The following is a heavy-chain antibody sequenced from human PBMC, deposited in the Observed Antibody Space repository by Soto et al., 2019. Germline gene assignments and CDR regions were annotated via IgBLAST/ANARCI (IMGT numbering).Heavy chain of an antibody. CDR1: GGSVSSGSYY. Sequence: SETLSLTCTVSGGSVSSGSYYWSWIRQPPGKGLEWIGYIYYSGSTNYNPSLKSRVTISVDTSKNQFSLKLSSVTAADTAVYYCARGSGPNDAFDIWGQGTMVTGSS. CDR2: IYYSGST. D-gene: IGHD2-15*01. CDR3: ARGSGPNDAFDI. V-gene: IGHV4-61*01. J-gene: IGHJ3*02.